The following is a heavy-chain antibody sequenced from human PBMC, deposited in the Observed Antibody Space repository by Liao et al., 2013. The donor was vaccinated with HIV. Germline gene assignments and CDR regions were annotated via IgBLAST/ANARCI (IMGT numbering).Heavy chain of an antibody. CDR3: ARVHLGLRRGNWLDP. D-gene: IGHD3-10*01. CDR2: VYYSGNA. Sequence: QVQLQESGPGLVKPSQTLSLTCSVSGGSIRGGSYYWGWIRQPPGKGLEWIGYVYYSGNANYNPALKSRITISVDTSKRQFSLSLTSVTAADTAVYYCARVHLGLRRGNWLDPWSQGTLVIVSS. V-gene: IGHV4-61*01. CDR1: GGSIRGGSYY. J-gene: IGHJ5*02.